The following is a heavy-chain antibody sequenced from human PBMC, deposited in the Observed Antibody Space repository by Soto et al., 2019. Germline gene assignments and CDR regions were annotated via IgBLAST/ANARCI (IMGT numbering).Heavy chain of an antibody. D-gene: IGHD3-16*01. J-gene: IGHJ4*02. CDR2: ISATGGGT. Sequence: TGWSLRLSCAASGFKFSNYAMSLVRQAPGKGLEWVSLISATGGGTYYADSVKGRFTISRDNSHNTLYLQVHSLTAEDTAVYYCAKDRRAGGNSAFYFDLWGQGAQVTVSX. CDR3: AKDRRAGGNSAFYFDL. V-gene: IGHV3-23*01. CDR1: GFKFSNYA.